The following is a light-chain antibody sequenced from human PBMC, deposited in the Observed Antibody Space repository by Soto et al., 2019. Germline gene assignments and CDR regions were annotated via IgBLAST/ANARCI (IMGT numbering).Light chain of an antibody. CDR3: QSYDSSLSAWV. V-gene: IGLV1-40*01. J-gene: IGLJ3*02. CDR2: GDN. CDR1: SSNIGAGYD. Sequence: QTVVTQPPSVSGAPGQRVTIPCTGSSSNIGAGYDVHWYQQLPGTAPKLLIYGDNNRPSGVPDRFSGSKSGTSASLAITGLQAEDEADYYCQSYDSSLSAWVFGGGTKLTVL.